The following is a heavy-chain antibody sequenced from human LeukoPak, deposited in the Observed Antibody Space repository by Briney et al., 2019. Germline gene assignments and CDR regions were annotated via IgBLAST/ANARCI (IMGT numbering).Heavy chain of an antibody. J-gene: IGHJ4*02. CDR2: IIHIESP. D-gene: IGHD3-10*01. Sequence: SETLSLTGAVNGGSFGGSYWGWIRQPPGKGLEWIGEIIHIESPNYNPSLKSRVTISVDTSKNQFSLKLSSVTAADTAVYYCAREAWRYYYGSGSYYGAPHFDYWGQGTLVTVSS. V-gene: IGHV4-34*12. CDR1: GGSFGGSY. CDR3: AREAWRYYYGSGSYYGAPHFDY.